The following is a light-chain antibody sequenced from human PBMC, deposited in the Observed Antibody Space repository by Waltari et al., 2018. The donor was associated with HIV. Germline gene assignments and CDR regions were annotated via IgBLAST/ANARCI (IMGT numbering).Light chain of an antibody. CDR3: CSYAGNNTLV. J-gene: IGLJ3*02. Sequence: QSALTQPASVSGSPGQSITISCTGPRSDVGRYKFVSWYQQHPVKAPKFMIYEGTKRPSGVSNRFSGSKSGNTASLTISGLQAEDEADYHCCSYAGNNTLVFGGGTKLTVI. CDR2: EGT. CDR1: RSDVGRYKF. V-gene: IGLV2-23*01.